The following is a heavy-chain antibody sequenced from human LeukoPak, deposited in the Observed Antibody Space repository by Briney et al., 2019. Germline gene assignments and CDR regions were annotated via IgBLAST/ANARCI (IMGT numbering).Heavy chain of an antibody. J-gene: IGHJ5*02. CDR2: IYYSGST. CDR3: ARAGGNSGWFDP. D-gene: IGHD4-23*01. CDR1: GGSISSYY. V-gene: IGHV4-59*01. Sequence: PSETLSLTCTVSGGSISSYYWSWIRQPPGKGLEWIGYIYYSGSTNYNPSLKSRVTISVDTSKNQFSLELSSVTAADTAVYYCARAGGNSGWFDPWGQGTLVTVSS.